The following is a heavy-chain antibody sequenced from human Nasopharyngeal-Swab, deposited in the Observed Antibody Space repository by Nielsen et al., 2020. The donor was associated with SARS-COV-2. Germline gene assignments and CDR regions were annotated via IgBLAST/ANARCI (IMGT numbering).Heavy chain of an antibody. Sequence: WVRQAPGQGLEWMGRINPNSGGTNYAQKFQGRVTMTRDTSTSTVYMELSSLRSDDTAVYYCARNDSSGYGYWGQGTLVTVSS. J-gene: IGHJ4*02. D-gene: IGHD3-22*01. V-gene: IGHV1-2*06. CDR3: ARNDSSGYGY. CDR2: INPNSGGT.